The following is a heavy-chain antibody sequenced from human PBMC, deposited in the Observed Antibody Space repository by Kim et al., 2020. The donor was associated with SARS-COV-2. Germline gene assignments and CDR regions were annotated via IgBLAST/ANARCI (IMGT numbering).Heavy chain of an antibody. Sequence: GGSLRLSCAASGFTFSDYYMSWIRQAPGKGLEWVSYISSSGSTIYYADSVKGRFTISRDNAKNSLYLQMNSLRAEDTAVYYCARELGLLWFGETVLYLWGQGTLVTVSS. V-gene: IGHV3-11*01. CDR2: ISSSGSTI. D-gene: IGHD3-10*01. CDR3: ARELGLLWFGETVLYL. CDR1: GFTFSDYY. J-gene: IGHJ5*02.